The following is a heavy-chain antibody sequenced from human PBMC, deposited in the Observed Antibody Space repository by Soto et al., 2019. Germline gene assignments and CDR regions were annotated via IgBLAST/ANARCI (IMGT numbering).Heavy chain of an antibody. CDR2: INADGTST. CDR3: VKVLARGVGVPRFYFDS. V-gene: IGHV3-74*01. J-gene: IGHJ4*02. CDR1: GFTFSNSW. D-gene: IGHD2-2*01. Sequence: GGSLRLSCAASGFTFSNSWMHWVPQVSGKGLEWVSRINADGTSTSYADSVKGRFTISRDNAKNTLYLHVNSLRAEDTAVYYCVKVLARGVGVPRFYFDSWGQGA.